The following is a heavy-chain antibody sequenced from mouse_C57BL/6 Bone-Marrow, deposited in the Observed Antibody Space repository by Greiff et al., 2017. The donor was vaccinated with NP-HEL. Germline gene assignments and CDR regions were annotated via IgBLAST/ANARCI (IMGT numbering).Heavy chain of an antibody. V-gene: IGHV14-3*01. CDR2: IDPANGNT. CDR1: GFNIKNTY. CDR3: ALYYYGSSYPDWYFDV. Sequence: EVQLQQSVAELVRPGASVKLSCTASGFNIKNTYMHWVKQRPEQGLEWIGRIDPANGNTKYVPKFQGKATITADTSSNTAYLQLSSLTSEDTAIYYCALYYYGSSYPDWYFDVWGTGTTVTVSS. D-gene: IGHD1-1*01. J-gene: IGHJ1*03.